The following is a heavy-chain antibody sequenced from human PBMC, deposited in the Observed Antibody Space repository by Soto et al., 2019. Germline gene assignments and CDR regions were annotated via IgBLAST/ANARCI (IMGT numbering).Heavy chain of an antibody. CDR1: GASISSGGYY. CDR3: AREPSP. Sequence: QVQLQESGPGLVKPSQTLSLTCTVSGASISSGGYYWGWIRQHPGKGLEWIGYIYYSGSTYYNPSLKIRVAISVYTSKNQFSLKLSSVTAADTAVYYCAREPSPWGQGTLVTVSS. J-gene: IGHJ5*02. CDR2: IYYSGST. V-gene: IGHV4-31*03.